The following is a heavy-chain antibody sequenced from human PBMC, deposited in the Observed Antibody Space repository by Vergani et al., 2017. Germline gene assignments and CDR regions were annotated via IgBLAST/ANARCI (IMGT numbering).Heavy chain of an antibody. CDR3: ARQRPGFIAARAGFDY. D-gene: IGHD6-6*01. CDR2: FDPSDSYT. J-gene: IGHJ4*02. CDR1: GYSFTSYW. Sequence: VQLVQSGAEVKKPGESLRISCKGSGYSFTSYWISWVRQMPGKGLEWMGRFDPSDSYTNYSPSFQGHVTISADKSISTAYLQWSSLKASDTAMYYCARQRPGFIAARAGFDYWGQGTLVTVSS. V-gene: IGHV5-10-1*03.